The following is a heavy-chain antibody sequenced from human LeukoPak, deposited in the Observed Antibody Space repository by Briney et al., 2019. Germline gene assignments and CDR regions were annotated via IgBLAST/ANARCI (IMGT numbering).Heavy chain of an antibody. J-gene: IGHJ4*02. CDR2: IYSGGST. V-gene: IGHV3-53*01. CDR3: ARDIGYSKGFFDY. D-gene: IGHD5-12*01. Sequence: GGSLRLSCVASGFTVSSNYMSWVRQAPGKGLEWVSVIYSGGSTYSADSVRGRFTISRDNSKNTLYLQMNSLRAEDTAVYYCARDIGYSKGFFDYWGQGTLVTVSS. CDR1: GFTVSSNY.